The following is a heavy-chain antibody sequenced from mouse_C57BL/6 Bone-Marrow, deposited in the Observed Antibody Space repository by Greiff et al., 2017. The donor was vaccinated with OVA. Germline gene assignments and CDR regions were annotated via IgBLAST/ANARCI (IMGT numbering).Heavy chain of an antibody. CDR2: INPNNGGT. V-gene: IGHV1-26*01. D-gene: IGHD1-1*01. J-gene: IGHJ2*01. Sequence: EVQLQQSGPELVKPGASVKISCKASGYTFTDYYMNWVKQSHGQSLEWIGDINPNNGGTSYNQKFKGKATVTVDKSSSTAYMELRSLTSEDSAVYYCAREGVLYYGSSYFDYWGQGTTLTVSS. CDR3: AREGVLYYGSSYFDY. CDR1: GYTFTDYY.